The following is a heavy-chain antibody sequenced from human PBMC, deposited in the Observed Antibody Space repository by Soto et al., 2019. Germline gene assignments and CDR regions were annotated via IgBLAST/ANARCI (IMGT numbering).Heavy chain of an antibody. D-gene: IGHD1-26*01. CDR2: INAGNGNT. V-gene: IGHV1-3*01. CDR1: GYTFTSYA. CDR3: ARLGGSYYDPSCFDY. J-gene: IGHJ4*02. Sequence: GASVKVSCKASGYTFTSYAMHWVRQAPGQRLEWMGWINAGNGNTKYSQKFQGRVTITRDTSASTAYMELSSLRSEDTAVYYCARLGGSYYDPSCFDYWGQGTLVTVSS.